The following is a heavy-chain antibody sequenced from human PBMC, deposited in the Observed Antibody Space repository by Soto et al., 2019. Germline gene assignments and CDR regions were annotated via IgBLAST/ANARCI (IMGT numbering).Heavy chain of an antibody. V-gene: IGHV4-39*01. CDR1: SRSISSSTYH. CDR2: IYYSGST. Sequence: QLQLQESGPGLVKPSETLSLTCNVSSRSISSSTYHWGWIRQPPGKGLEWIGSIYYSGSTYYNLSLKSRLTLSVDTSKNQFSLKLSSVTAADTAVYYCARHGRVERIIDYWGQGTLVTVSS. CDR3: ARHGRVERIIDY. D-gene: IGHD6-13*01. J-gene: IGHJ4*02.